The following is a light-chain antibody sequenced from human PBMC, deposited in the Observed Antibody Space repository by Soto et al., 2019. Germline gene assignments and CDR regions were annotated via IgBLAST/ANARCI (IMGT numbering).Light chain of an antibody. V-gene: IGKV3-20*01. Sequence: EIVLKQSPGTLSLSPGEGATLSCSASQSVSNNYLAWYQQKPGQAPRLLIYGASNRATGIPDRLSGSGSGTDFTLTISRMEPEDFAVYYCQQYGSSGTFGQGTKVDIK. CDR2: GAS. CDR3: QQYGSSGT. CDR1: QSVSNNY. J-gene: IGKJ1*01.